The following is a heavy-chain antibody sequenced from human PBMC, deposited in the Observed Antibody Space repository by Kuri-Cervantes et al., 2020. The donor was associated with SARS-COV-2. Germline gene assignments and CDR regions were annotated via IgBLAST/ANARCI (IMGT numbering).Heavy chain of an antibody. Sequence: GSLRLSCTVSGGSISSYYWNWIRQPAGKGLEWIGRVYTSGITNYNPSLKSRVTMSVDTSNNQFSLKLNSVTAADTAVYYCAREGYCSSVSCFLFDYWGQGMLVTVSS. CDR2: VYTSGIT. J-gene: IGHJ4*02. V-gene: IGHV4-4*07. D-gene: IGHD2-2*01. CDR1: GGSISSYY. CDR3: AREGYCSSVSCFLFDY.